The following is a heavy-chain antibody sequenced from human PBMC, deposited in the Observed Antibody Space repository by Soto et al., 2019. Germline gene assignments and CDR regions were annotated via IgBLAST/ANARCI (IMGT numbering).Heavy chain of an antibody. Sequence: SETLSLTCTVSGGSISSYYWSWIRQPPGKGLEWIGYIYYSGSTNYNPSLKSRVTISVDTSKNQFSLKLSSVTAADTAVYYWAREDSGWYARYVEYWGQGTLVTVSS. CDR2: IYYSGST. CDR3: AREDSGWYARYVEY. J-gene: IGHJ4*02. V-gene: IGHV4-59*01. D-gene: IGHD6-19*01. CDR1: GGSISSYY.